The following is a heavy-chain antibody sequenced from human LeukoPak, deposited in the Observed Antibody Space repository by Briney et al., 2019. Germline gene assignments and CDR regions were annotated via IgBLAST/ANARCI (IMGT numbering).Heavy chain of an antibody. Sequence: ASVKVSCKASGYTFTVCYMHWVRQAPGQGLEWMGWINPNSGGTNYAQKFQGRVTMTRDTSISTAYMELSRLRSDDTAVYYCARSGYSISVVDYWGQGTLVTVSS. CDR3: ARSGYSISVVDY. V-gene: IGHV1-2*02. CDR2: INPNSGGT. CDR1: GYTFTVCY. J-gene: IGHJ4*02. D-gene: IGHD6-6*01.